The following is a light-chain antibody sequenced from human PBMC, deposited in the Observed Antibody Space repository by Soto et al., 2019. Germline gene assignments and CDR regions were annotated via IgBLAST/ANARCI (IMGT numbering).Light chain of an antibody. CDR2: DAS. CDR3: QHYGSSPYT. J-gene: IGKJ2*01. V-gene: IGKV3-15*01. Sequence: EIVMTQSPATLSVSPGESATLSCRASQSVSSNLAWHQQKPGQAPRILMYDASTRATGISARFSGSGSGTDFTLTISSLEPEDFAVYFCQHYGSSPYTFGQGTKVDIK. CDR1: QSVSSN.